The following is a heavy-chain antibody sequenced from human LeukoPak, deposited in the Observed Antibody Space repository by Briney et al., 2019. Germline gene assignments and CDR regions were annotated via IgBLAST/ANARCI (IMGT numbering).Heavy chain of an antibody. V-gene: IGHV3-20*04. D-gene: IGHD3-10*01. CDR1: GFTFDDYG. Sequence: GGSLRLSCAASGFTFDDYGMSWVRQAPGKGVEWVSGINWNGCSTGYADSVKGRFTISRDNAKNSLYLQMNSLRAEDTALYYCATTYYYGSGSIHWGQGTLVTVSS. J-gene: IGHJ4*02. CDR3: ATTYYYGSGSIH. CDR2: INWNGCST.